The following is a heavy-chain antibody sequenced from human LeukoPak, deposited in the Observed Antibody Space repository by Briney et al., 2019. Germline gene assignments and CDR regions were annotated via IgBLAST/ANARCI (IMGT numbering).Heavy chain of an antibody. V-gene: IGHV3-73*01. CDR3: ARELGIFWSFGY. CDR1: GFTFSGSA. CDR2: IRSKANSYAT. D-gene: IGHD2-15*01. Sequence: GGSLRLSCAASGFTFSGSAMHWVRQASGKGLEWVGRIRSKANSYATAYAASVKGRFTISRDNAKNSLYLQMNSLRAEDTAVYYCARELGIFWSFGYWGQGTLVTVSS. J-gene: IGHJ4*02.